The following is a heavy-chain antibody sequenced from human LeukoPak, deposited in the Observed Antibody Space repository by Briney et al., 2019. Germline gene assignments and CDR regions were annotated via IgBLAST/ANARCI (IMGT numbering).Heavy chain of an antibody. Sequence: ASVKVSCTVSGYTLTELSMHWVRQAPGKGLEWMGGFDPEDGETIYAQKLQGRVTMTTDTSTSTAYMELRSLRSDDTAVYYCARWGTVTYVWFDPWGQGTLVTVSS. CDR3: ARWGTVTYVWFDP. CDR2: FDPEDGET. J-gene: IGHJ5*02. D-gene: IGHD4-17*01. CDR1: GYTLTELS. V-gene: IGHV1-24*01.